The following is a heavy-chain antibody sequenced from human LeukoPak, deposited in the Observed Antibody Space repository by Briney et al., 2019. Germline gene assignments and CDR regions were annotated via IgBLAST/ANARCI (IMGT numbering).Heavy chain of an antibody. J-gene: IGHJ3*02. D-gene: IGHD3-22*01. Sequence: SETLSLTCAVYGGSFSSYYWSWIRQPPGKGLEWIGYIYYSGSTNYNPSLKSRVTISVDTSKNQFSLKLSSVTAADTAVYYCARERTSTYYYDSSGYSSDAFDIWGQGTMVTVSS. V-gene: IGHV4-59*01. CDR2: IYYSGST. CDR3: ARERTSTYYYDSSGYSSDAFDI. CDR1: GGSFSSYY.